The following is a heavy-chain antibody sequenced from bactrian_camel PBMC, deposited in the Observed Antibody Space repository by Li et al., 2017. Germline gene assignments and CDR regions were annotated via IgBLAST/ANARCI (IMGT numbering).Heavy chain of an antibody. V-gene: IGHV3S1*01. D-gene: IGHD1*01. Sequence: QVQLVESGGGSVQTGGSLRLSCVASGYAKSTQSRRCMAWFRQAPGKEREAVASIYTVDGSTYYADSVKGRFSISQDNAKNTVYLQLNYLRSEDTAMYYCSNGLDRDRWRTPGPGTQVTVSS. CDR1: GYAKSTQSRRC. J-gene: IGHJ4*01. CDR2: IYTVDGST.